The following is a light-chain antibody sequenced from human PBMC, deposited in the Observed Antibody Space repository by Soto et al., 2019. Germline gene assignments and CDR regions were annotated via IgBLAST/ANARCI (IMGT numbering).Light chain of an antibody. CDR3: QVWDSSSEHWV. CDR2: YDS. Sequence: SYELTQPPSVSVAPGRTARITCGGNNIGSKNVHWYQQKPGQAPLLGIYYDSDRPSGIPERFSGSNSGNTATLTISRVEAGDEADYYCQVWDSSSEHWVFGGGTKLTVL. CDR1: NIGSKN. V-gene: IGLV3-21*04. J-gene: IGLJ3*02.